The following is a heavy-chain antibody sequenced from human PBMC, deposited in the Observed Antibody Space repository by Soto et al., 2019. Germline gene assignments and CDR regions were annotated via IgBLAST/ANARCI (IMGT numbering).Heavy chain of an antibody. CDR1: GFTFSSYS. CDR2: ISSSSSYI. Sequence: EVQLVESGGGLVKPGGSLRLSCAASGFTFSSYSMNWVRQAPGKGLEWVSSISSSSSYIYYADSVKGRFTISRDNAKNSLYLQMNSLRAEDTAVYYCARCCCKPSSDFDYWGQGTLVTVSS. D-gene: IGHD2-21*01. J-gene: IGHJ4*02. V-gene: IGHV3-21*01. CDR3: ARCCCKPSSDFDY.